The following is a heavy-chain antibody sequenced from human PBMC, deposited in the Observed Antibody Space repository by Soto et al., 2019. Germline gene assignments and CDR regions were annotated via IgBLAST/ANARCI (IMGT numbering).Heavy chain of an antibody. CDR2: ISGSGGSI. V-gene: IGHV3-23*01. Sequence: GGSLRLSCSASGFIFSSSAMNWVRQAPGKGLEWVSAISGSGGSIYYADSVKGRFTISRDNSKNTLYLQMNSLRAEDTAVYYCAKDRDWFGELFPTDYWGQGTLVTVSS. CDR3: AKDRDWFGELFPTDY. J-gene: IGHJ4*02. CDR1: GFIFSSSA. D-gene: IGHD3-10*01.